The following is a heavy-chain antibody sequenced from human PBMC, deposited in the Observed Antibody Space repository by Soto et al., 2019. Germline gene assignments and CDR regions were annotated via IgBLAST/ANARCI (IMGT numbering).Heavy chain of an antibody. CDR2: ISSSSSYI. Sequence: GGSLRLSCAASGFTFSSYSMNWVRQAPGKGLEWVSSISSSSSYIYYADSVKGRFTISRDNAKNSLYLQMNSLRAEDTAVYYCARQPEIDAFDIWGQGTMVTVSS. CDR3: ARQPEIDAFDI. J-gene: IGHJ3*02. V-gene: IGHV3-21*01. CDR1: GFTFSSYS.